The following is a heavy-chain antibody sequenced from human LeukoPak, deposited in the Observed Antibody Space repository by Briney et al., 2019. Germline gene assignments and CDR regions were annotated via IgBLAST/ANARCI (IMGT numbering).Heavy chain of an antibody. CDR1: SGSITNYY. Sequence: SETLSLTCTVSSGSITNYYWSWIRQPAGKGLEWIGRIDTSGNTNYKPSLKSRVTMSVDTSKNQFSLKLSSVTAADTAVYYCARVSSSWYQDWYFDLWGRGTLVTVSS. J-gene: IGHJ2*01. CDR2: IDTSGNT. CDR3: ARVSSSWYQDWYFDL. V-gene: IGHV4-4*07. D-gene: IGHD6-13*01.